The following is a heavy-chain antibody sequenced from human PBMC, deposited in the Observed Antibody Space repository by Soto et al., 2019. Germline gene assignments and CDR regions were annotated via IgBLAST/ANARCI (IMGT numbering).Heavy chain of an antibody. CDR1: GGNFRSQSIS. Sequence: GASVKVSCKASGGNFRSQSISISWVRQAPGQGLEWMGRAIPVLGVANYAQKFQGRVTITADKFTSTAYMELRSLRSDDTAVYYCASNDYCGGDCFREDAFDIWG. J-gene: IGHJ3*02. CDR2: AIPVLGVA. V-gene: IGHV1-69*02. CDR3: ASNDYCGGDCFREDAFDI. D-gene: IGHD2-21*02.